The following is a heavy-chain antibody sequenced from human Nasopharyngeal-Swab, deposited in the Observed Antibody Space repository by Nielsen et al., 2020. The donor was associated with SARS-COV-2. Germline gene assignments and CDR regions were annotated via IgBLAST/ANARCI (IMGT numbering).Heavy chain of an antibody. J-gene: IGHJ4*02. V-gene: IGHV1-69*13. D-gene: IGHD2-2*03. CDR3: AREDGYYFAN. CDR2: IIPILGAP. Sequence: SVKVSCKVSGGTFKNYAISWVRQAPGEGLEWMGGIIPILGAPSYAQKFQGRVTITADESSNTASLELSGLRSEDTAVYYCAREDGYYFANWGLGTLVTVSS. CDR1: GGTFKNYA.